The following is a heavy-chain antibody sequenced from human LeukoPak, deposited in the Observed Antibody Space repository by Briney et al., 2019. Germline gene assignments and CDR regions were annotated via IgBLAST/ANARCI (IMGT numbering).Heavy chain of an antibody. CDR3: ARDFTMMISTLYYYMDV. CDR1: GFTFSSYG. CDR2: ISSSSSYI. J-gene: IGHJ6*03. V-gene: IGHV3-21*01. Sequence: PGGTLRLSCAASGFTFSSYGMSWVRQAPGKGLEWVSSISSSSSYIYYADSVKGRFTISRDNAKNSLYLQMSRLRAEDTAVYYCARDFTMMISTLYYYMDVWGKGTTVTISS. D-gene: IGHD3-22*01.